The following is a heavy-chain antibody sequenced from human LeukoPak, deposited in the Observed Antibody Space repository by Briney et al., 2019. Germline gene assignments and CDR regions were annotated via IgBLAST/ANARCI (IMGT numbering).Heavy chain of an antibody. V-gene: IGHV1-18*01. CDR3: ARVVSYDILTGHYGMDV. J-gene: IGHJ6*02. CDR2: ISAYNGNT. CDR1: SYTFTSYG. D-gene: IGHD3-9*01. Sequence: ASVKVSCKASSYTFTSYGISWVRQAPGQGLEWMGWISAYNGNTNYAQKLQGRVTMTTDTSTSTAYMELRSLRSDDTAVYYCARVVSYDILTGHYGMDVWGQGTTVTVSS.